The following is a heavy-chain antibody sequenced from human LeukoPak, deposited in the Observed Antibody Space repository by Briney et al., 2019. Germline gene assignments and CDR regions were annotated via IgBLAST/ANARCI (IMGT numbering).Heavy chain of an antibody. V-gene: IGHV3-23*01. CDR2: ISGSGDST. Sequence: GGSLRLSCAASGFTFSNYAMSWVRQAPGKGLVWVSDISGSGDSTNYADSVKGRFTISRDNSKNTLYLQMNSLRVEDTAVYYCAKNRESYWVPELDYWGQGTLVTVSS. J-gene: IGHJ4*02. CDR1: GFTFSNYA. CDR3: AKNRESYWVPELDY. D-gene: IGHD1-26*01.